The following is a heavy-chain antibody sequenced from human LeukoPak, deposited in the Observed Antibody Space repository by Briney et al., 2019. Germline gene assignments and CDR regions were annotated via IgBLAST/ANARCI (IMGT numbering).Heavy chain of an antibody. J-gene: IGHJ4*02. D-gene: IGHD3-16*02. Sequence: ASVKVSCKVSAYTLTELSMHWVRQAPGKGLEWMGGFDPQDGETIYAQKFQGRVTMTEDTSTDTAYMELSSLRSEDTPVYYCATGYDYVWGSYRYTGFDYWGQGTLVTVSS. CDR2: FDPQDGET. CDR3: ATGYDYVWGSYRYTGFDY. V-gene: IGHV1-24*01. CDR1: AYTLTELS.